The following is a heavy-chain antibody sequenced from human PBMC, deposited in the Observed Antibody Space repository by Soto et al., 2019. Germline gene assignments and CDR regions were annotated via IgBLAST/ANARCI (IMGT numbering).Heavy chain of an antibody. V-gene: IGHV4-30-4*01. Sequence: SETLSLTCTVSGGSISSGDYYWSWIRQPPGKGLEWIGYIYYSGSTYYNPSLKSRVTISVDTSKNQFSLKLSSVTAADTAVYYCARESWVTAIFDYWGQGTLVTVSS. CDR1: GGSISSGDYY. D-gene: IGHD2-21*02. CDR2: IYYSGST. J-gene: IGHJ4*02. CDR3: ARESWVTAIFDY.